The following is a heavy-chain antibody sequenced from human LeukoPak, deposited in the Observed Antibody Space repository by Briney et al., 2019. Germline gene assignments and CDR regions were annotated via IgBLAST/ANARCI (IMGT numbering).Heavy chain of an antibody. J-gene: IGHJ6*04. CDR3: ARWTTRTEMKGLNYYYGMDV. V-gene: IGHV4-34*01. D-gene: IGHD3/OR15-3a*01. CDR2: INHNGRT. CDR1: RGSFNTYY. Sequence: SETLSLTCGVYRGSFNTYYWSWIRQPPGKGLEWIGEINHNGRTNYNPSLHSPVTISLDSSINQFSRKVTSVTAADTAVYYCARWTTRTEMKGLNYYYGMDVWGKGRTVTVSS.